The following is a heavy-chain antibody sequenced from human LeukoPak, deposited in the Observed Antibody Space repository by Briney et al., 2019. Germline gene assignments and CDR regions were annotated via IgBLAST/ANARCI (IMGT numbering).Heavy chain of an antibody. CDR1: GGSISSHY. V-gene: IGHV4-59*11. D-gene: IGHD3-9*01. Sequence: PSETLSLTCTVSGGSISSHYWSWIRQPPGKGLEGIGYIYYSGSTNYNPSLNSRVTISVDTSKNQFSLKLSSVTAADTAVYYCAGDVILTGYDYGMDVWGQGTTVTVSS. CDR3: AGDVILTGYDYGMDV. J-gene: IGHJ6*02. CDR2: IYYSGST.